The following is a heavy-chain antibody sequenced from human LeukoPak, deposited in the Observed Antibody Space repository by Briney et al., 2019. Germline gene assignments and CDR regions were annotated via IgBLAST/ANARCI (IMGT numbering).Heavy chain of an antibody. CDR3: AKWEIRGTAHQLDY. J-gene: IGHJ4*02. CDR1: GFTLSSHW. D-gene: IGHD1-7*01. Sequence: GGSLRLSYAASGFTLSSHWMTWVRQAPGKGLEWVANINQDASARYYADSVKGRFTISRDNAKNSVFLQMNSLRAEDTAVYYCAKWEIRGTAHQLDYWGQGALVTVSS. CDR2: INQDASAR. V-gene: IGHV3-7*01.